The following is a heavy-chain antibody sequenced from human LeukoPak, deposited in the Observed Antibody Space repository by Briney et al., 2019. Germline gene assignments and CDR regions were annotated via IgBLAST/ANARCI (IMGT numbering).Heavy chain of an antibody. D-gene: IGHD3-3*01. Sequence: ASVKVSCKASGYTFTSYGISWVRQAPGQGLEWMGWISAYNGNTNYAQKLQGRVTMTTDTSTSTAYMELRSLRSDDTAVYYCARDFWPYLAPELGYWGQGTLVTVSS. CDR1: GYTFTSYG. J-gene: IGHJ4*02. CDR2: ISAYNGNT. V-gene: IGHV1-18*01. CDR3: ARDFWPYLAPELGY.